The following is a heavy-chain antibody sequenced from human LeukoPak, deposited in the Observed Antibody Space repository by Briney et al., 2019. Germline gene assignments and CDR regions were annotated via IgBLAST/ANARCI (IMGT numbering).Heavy chain of an antibody. CDR2: IKEDGSET. D-gene: IGHD4-11*01. Sequence: GSLTPSSTASGFTFSRYWASWVRQGPGKGLEWVANIKEDGSETYYVDSVKGRCTISRDNAKNSLYLQVSSLRAEDTAVYYCARDECYSSDNWGAG. CDR1: GFTFSRYW. CDR3: ARDECYSSDN. V-gene: IGHV3-7*05. J-gene: IGHJ4*01.